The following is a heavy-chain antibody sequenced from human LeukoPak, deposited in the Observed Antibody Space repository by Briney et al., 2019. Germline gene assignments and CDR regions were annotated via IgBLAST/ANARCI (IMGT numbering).Heavy chain of an antibody. J-gene: IGHJ4*02. CDR3: ATLWSGYYL. Sequence: PGGPLRLSCEASGFTFSGYVMSWVRQAPGKGLEWIGEINHSGSTNYNPSLKSRVTISVDTSKNQFSLTLSSVTAADTAGYYCATLWSGYYLWGQGTLVTVSS. D-gene: IGHD3-3*01. V-gene: IGHV4-34*08. CDR2: INHSGST. CDR1: GFTFSGYV.